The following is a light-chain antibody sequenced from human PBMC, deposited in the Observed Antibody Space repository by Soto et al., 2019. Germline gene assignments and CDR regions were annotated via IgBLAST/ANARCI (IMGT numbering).Light chain of an antibody. CDR1: SSDVGGHDY. CDR2: EVS. V-gene: IGLV2-14*01. CDR3: SSYTDSNTFYV. Sequence: QSALTQPASVSGSPGQSITISCNGTSSDVGGHDYVSWYQQHPGKAPKLTIFEVSNRPSGISNRVSGSKSGNTASLTISGLQAEDEADYYCSSYTDSNTFYVFGSGTKLTVL. J-gene: IGLJ1*01.